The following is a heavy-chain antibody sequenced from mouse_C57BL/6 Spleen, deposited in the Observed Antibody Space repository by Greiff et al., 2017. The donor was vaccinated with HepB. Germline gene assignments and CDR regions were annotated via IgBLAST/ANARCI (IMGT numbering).Heavy chain of an antibody. CDR2: ISDGGSYT. D-gene: IGHD1-1*01. CDR1: GFTFSSYA. CDR3: AGEYYGSSMVYWYFDV. Sequence: EVMLVESGGGLVKPGGSLKLSCAASGFTFSSYAMSWVRQTPEKRLEWVATISDGGSYTYYPDNVKGRFTISRDTAKNNLYLQKSHLKSEDTAMYYCAGEYYGSSMVYWYFDVWGTGTTVTVSS. V-gene: IGHV5-4*01. J-gene: IGHJ1*03.